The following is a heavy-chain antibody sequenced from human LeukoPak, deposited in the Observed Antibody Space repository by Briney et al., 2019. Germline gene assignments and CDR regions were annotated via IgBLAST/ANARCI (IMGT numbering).Heavy chain of an antibody. V-gene: IGHV3-23*01. Sequence: PGGSLRLSCEASGFTFSTYAMNWVRQAPGGGLEWVSSISGRGDSTYYADSVKGRFTISRDNSKNTLYLQMNSLRGEDTAVYYCANVPYYGSGSPFDNWGQGALVTVSS. D-gene: IGHD3-10*01. J-gene: IGHJ4*02. CDR2: ISGRGDST. CDR3: ANVPYYGSGSPFDN. CDR1: GFTFSTYA.